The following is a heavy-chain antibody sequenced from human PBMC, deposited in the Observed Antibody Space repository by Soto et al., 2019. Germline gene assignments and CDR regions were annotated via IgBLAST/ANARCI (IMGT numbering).Heavy chain of an antibody. J-gene: IGHJ5*02. CDR1: GGSISSGGYS. D-gene: IGHD2-2*01. CDR2: IYHSGST. CDR3: ARVPDR. V-gene: IGHV4-30-2*01. Sequence: SETLSLTCAVSGGSISSGGYSWSWIRQPPGNGLEWIGYIYHSGSTYYNPSLKSRVTISVDRSKNQFSLKLSSVTAAGTAVYYCARVPDRWGQGTLVTVSS.